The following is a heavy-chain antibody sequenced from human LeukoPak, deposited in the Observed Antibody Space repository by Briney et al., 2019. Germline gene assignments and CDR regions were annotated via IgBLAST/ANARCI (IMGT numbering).Heavy chain of an antibody. CDR3: AGRSGDDSRGYYDY. Sequence: PGGSLKLSCAASGFTFSGSAMHWVRQASGKGLEWVGRIRSKVNNYATAYAASVKGRFTISRDESKNTAYLQMNSLKTEDTAVYYCAGRSGDDSRGYYDYWGQGTLVTVSS. CDR1: GFTFSGSA. D-gene: IGHD3-22*01. CDR2: IRSKVNNYAT. J-gene: IGHJ4*02. V-gene: IGHV3-73*01.